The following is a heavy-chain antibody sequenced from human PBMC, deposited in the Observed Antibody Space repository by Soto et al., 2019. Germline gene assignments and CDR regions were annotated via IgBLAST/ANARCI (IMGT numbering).Heavy chain of an antibody. J-gene: IGHJ4*02. V-gene: IGHV3-30*18. CDR3: AKGLCGGDCYSPPLDY. Sequence: GGSLRLSCAASGFTFSSYGMHWVRQAPGKGLEWVAVISYDGSNKYYADSVKGRFTISRDNSKNTLYLQMNSLRAEDTAVYYCAKGLCGGDCYSPPLDYWGQGTLVTVSS. CDR2: ISYDGSNK. D-gene: IGHD2-21*02. CDR1: GFTFSSYG.